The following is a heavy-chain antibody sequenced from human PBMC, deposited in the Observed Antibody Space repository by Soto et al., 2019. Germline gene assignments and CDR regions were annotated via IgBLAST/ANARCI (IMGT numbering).Heavy chain of an antibody. CDR2: IGSGDT. Sequence: QVRLVPSGATQEKPGASVKVSCEAFGYSFDSYAYSWVRQAPGQGLEWMGRIGSGDTNYAQKPQGRVTMTTDTSTNTADMELMSLRTDDTSLYYGARENDPYGFDLWGQGTMVTVSS. V-gene: IGHV1-18*01. CDR3: ARENDPYGFDL. J-gene: IGHJ3*01. CDR1: GYSFDSYA.